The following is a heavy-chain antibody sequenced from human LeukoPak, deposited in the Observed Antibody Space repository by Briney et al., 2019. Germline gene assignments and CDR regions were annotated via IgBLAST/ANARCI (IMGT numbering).Heavy chain of an antibody. D-gene: IGHD3-3*01. V-gene: IGHV1-69*06. CDR1: GGTFSSYA. J-gene: IGHJ1*01. Sequence: SVKVSCKAYGGTFSSYAISWVRQAPGQGLEWMGGIIPIFATANYAQEFQGRVTMTEDTSTDTAYMELRSLRSEDTAVYYCVTGTYDFWSGRYWGQGTLVTVSS. CDR3: VTGTYDFWSGRY. CDR2: IIPIFATA.